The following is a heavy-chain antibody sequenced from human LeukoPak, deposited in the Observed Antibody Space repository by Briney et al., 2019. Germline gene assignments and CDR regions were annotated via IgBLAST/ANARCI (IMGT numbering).Heavy chain of an antibody. D-gene: IGHD2-8*01. Sequence: GGSLRLSCAGSGFTFGRYWMSWVRQAPGKGLEWVASINQGGSRLHYLDSVTGRFIISRDDAQNSLFLQMARLRVDDTAVYYCARLKDDVTKLDYWGQGTLVSVSS. CDR2: INQGGSRL. V-gene: IGHV3-7*01. CDR3: ARLKDDVTKLDY. CDR1: GFTFGRYW. J-gene: IGHJ4*02.